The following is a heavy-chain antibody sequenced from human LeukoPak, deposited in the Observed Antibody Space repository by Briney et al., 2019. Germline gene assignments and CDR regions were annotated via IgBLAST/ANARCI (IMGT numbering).Heavy chain of an antibody. CDR3: AREVAGSSVPAVSFDY. V-gene: IGHV4-4*07. Sequence: SETLSLTCTVSGGSISSYYWSWIRQPAGKGLEWIGRIYTSGSTNYNPSLKSRVTMSVDTSKNQFSLKLSSVTAADTAVYYCAREVAGSSVPAVSFDYWGQGTLVTVSS. D-gene: IGHD2-15*01. CDR1: GGSISSYY. J-gene: IGHJ4*02. CDR2: IYTSGST.